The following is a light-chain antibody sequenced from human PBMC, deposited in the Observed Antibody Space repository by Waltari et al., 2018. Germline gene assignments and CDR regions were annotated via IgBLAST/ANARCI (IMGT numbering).Light chain of an antibody. CDR1: NIGSKS. V-gene: IGLV3-21*02. CDR2: DDS. CDR3: QVWDSSSDHWV. Sequence: SYVLTQPPSVSVAPGQTARITCGGNNIGSKSVHWYQQKPGQAPVLVVYDDSDRPSGLSGRFSGSNAGNTAALTISRVEAGDETDYYCQVWDSSSDHWVFGGGTKLTVL. J-gene: IGLJ3*02.